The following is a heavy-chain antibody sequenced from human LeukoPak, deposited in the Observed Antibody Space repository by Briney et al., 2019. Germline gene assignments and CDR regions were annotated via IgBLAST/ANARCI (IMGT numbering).Heavy chain of an antibody. V-gene: IGHV4-59*11. CDR1: GGSISSHY. D-gene: IGHD6-13*01. CDR3: ARGAGAGTYREYYYYYMDV. Sequence: PSETLSLTCTVSGGSISSHYWSWIRQPPGKGLEWIGCIYYSGSTNYNPSLKSRVTISVDTSKNQFSLKLSSVTAADTAVYYCARGAGAGTYREYYYYYMDVWGKGTTVTVSS. CDR2: IYYSGST. J-gene: IGHJ6*03.